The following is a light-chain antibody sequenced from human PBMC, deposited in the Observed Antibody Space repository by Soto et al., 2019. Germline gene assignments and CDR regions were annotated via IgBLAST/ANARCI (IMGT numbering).Light chain of an antibody. CDR1: QSVSSR. CDR2: DVS. J-gene: IGKJ5*01. CDR3: QQRDYWQVT. Sequence: EIVLRQSPVTLSLSPGERATLSCRASQSVSSRLAWYQQKPGQAPRLLIYDVSNRATGIPARFSGSGSGTDFALTISSLEPEDFAVYYCQQRDYWQVTFGQGTRLEIK. V-gene: IGKV3-11*01.